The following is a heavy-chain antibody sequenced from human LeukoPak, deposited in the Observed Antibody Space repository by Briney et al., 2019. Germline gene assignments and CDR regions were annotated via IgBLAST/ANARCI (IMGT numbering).Heavy chain of an antibody. V-gene: IGHV3-21*01. CDR2: ITSSSNYI. Sequence: GGSLRLSCAASGFTFSIYSMNWVRQAPGKGLEWLSSITSSSNYIYYADSVKGRFTISRDNVQNSLYLQMNSLRAEDTAMYYCARDRGYFDNWGQGTLVTVST. J-gene: IGHJ4*02. CDR3: ARDRGYFDN. CDR1: GFTFSIYS.